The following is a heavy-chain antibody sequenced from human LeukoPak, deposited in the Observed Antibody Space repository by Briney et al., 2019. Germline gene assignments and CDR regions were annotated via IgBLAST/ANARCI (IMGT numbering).Heavy chain of an antibody. CDR1: GFTFSSYW. CDR2: IKQDGSEK. J-gene: IGHJ4*02. CDR3: ARVRRIAVAGTFDY. V-gene: IGHV3-7*01. Sequence: GGSLRLSCAASGFTFSSYWMSWVRQAPGKGREAVANIKQDGSEKYYVDSGKGRFTISRDNAKDSLYLQMNSLRAEDTAVYYCARVRRIAVAGTFDYWGQGTLVTVSS. D-gene: IGHD6-19*01.